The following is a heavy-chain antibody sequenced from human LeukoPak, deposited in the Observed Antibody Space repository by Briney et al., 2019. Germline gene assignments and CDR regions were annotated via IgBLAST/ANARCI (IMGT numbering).Heavy chain of an antibody. CDR2: IRYDGSNK. J-gene: IGHJ3*02. V-gene: IGHV3-30*02. CDR3: AKWTDASSGWYSPKNAFDI. CDR1: GFTFSSYG. D-gene: IGHD6-19*01. Sequence: PGGSLRLSCAASGFTFSSYGMHWVRQAPGKGLEWVAFIRYDGSNKYYADSVKGRFTISRDNSKNTLYLQMNSLRAEDTAVYYCAKWTDASSGWYSPKNAFDIWGQGTMVTVSS.